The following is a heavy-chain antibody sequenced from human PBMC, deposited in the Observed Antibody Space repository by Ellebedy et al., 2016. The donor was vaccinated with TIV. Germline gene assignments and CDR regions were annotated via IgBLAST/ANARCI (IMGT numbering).Heavy chain of an antibody. J-gene: IGHJ5*02. CDR3: ARFTYFSSGYVDT. Sequence: SEPLSLTXTVSGGSISSYYWSWIRQPPGKGLEWIGYIYYSGSTYYNPSLKSRITISVDTSKSQFSLKLNSVTAADTAVYYCARFTYFSSGYVDTWGQGTLVTVSS. D-gene: IGHD3-22*01. CDR2: IYYSGST. CDR1: GGSISSYY. V-gene: IGHV4-59*06.